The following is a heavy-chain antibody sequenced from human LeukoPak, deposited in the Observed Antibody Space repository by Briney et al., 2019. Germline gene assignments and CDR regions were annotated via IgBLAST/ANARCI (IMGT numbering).Heavy chain of an antibody. Sequence: GGSLRLSCTASGFAFDEHGMSWVRQVPGKGLEWVSGINWSGGSTGYADPLRGRFTISRDNAKNSLYLQMDSLRAEDTALYYCAIASITSPFYFDYWGQGTLVTVSS. V-gene: IGHV3-20*04. CDR1: GFAFDEHG. CDR3: AIASITSPFYFDY. J-gene: IGHJ4*02. CDR2: INWSGGST. D-gene: IGHD2-2*01.